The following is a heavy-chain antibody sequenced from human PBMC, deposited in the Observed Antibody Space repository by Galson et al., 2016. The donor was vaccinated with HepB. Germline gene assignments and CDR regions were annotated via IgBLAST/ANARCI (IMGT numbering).Heavy chain of an antibody. CDR1: GDSVSRNTAA. J-gene: IGHJ4*02. V-gene: IGHV6-1*01. Sequence: CAISGDSVSRNTAAWNWIRQSPSRGLEWLGRTYYRSKWSSDYAVSMKSRITINADTSMNQFSLQLSSVTPEDTAVYYCASGTGAYVQWGQGTLVTVSS. D-gene: IGHD1-1*01. CDR2: TYYRSKWSS. CDR3: ASGTGAYVQ.